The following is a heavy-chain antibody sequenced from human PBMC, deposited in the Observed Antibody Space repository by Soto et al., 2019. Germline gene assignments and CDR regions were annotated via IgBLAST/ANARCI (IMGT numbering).Heavy chain of an antibody. CDR1: GYTFTSYG. D-gene: IGHD3-16*01. CDR3: ARDGLGGVDYVSYYYGMDV. Sequence: GASLKVSCKASGYTFTSYGISWVRQAPGQGLEWMGWISAYNGNTNYAQKLQGRVTMTTDTSTSTAYMELRSLRSDDTAVYYCARDGLGGVDYVSYYYGMDVWGQGTTVTVSS. J-gene: IGHJ6*02. CDR2: ISAYNGNT. V-gene: IGHV1-18*01.